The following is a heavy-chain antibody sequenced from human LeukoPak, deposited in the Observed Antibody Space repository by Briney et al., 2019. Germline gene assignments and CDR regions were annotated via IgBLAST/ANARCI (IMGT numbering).Heavy chain of an antibody. CDR3: ARWAAGWGRYYYHMDV. CDR1: GGSFSGYY. J-gene: IGHJ6*03. Sequence: SETLSLTCAVSGGSFSGYYWSWIRQPPGKGLEWIGEINHSGRTNSNPSLKSRVTISVDTSKNQFSLKLSSVTAADTAVYYCARWAAGWGRYYYHMDVWGKGTTVTVSS. V-gene: IGHV4-34*01. CDR2: INHSGRT. D-gene: IGHD1-26*01.